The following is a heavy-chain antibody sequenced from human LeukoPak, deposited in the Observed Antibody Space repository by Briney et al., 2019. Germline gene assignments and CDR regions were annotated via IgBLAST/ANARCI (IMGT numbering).Heavy chain of an antibody. CDR2: ISSSSSYI. J-gene: IGHJ3*02. CDR1: GFTFSRNT. CDR3: ARANNWNDRGAFDI. V-gene: IGHV3-21*04. D-gene: IGHD1-1*01. Sequence: GGSLRLFRAAPGFTFSRNTMNWVRQAPGRGLGWVSSISSSSSYIYYADSVKGRFTISRDNAKNSLYLQMNSLRAEDTALYHCARANNWNDRGAFDIWGQGTMVTVSS.